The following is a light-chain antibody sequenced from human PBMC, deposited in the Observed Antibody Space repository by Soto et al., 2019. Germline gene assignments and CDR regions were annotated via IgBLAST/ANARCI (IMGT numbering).Light chain of an antibody. Sequence: DVQMTQSPSTLAASVGDRVTITCRASENNKNWLDWYQQTPGKAPKVLISDASRLETGVPSRFSGSGDGTDFTLTITSLQTDDFGTYHCQQYDVHPKTFGQGTKVDIK. J-gene: IGKJ1*01. V-gene: IGKV1-5*01. CDR3: QQYDVHPKT. CDR1: ENNKNW. CDR2: DAS.